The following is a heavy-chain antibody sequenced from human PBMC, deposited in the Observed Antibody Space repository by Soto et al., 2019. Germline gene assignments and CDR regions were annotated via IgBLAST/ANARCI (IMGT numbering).Heavy chain of an antibody. CDR2: IIPILGIA. V-gene: IGHV1-69*02. D-gene: IGHD2-15*01. CDR1: GGTFSSYT. Sequence: QVQLVQSGAEVKKPGSSVKVSRKASGGTFSSYTISWVRQAPGQGLEWMGRIIPILGIANYAQKFQGRVTITADKSTSTAYMELSSLRSEDTTVYYCARGRRYCSGGSCYYYYYMDVWGKGTTVTVSS. J-gene: IGHJ6*03. CDR3: ARGRRYCSGGSCYYYYYMDV.